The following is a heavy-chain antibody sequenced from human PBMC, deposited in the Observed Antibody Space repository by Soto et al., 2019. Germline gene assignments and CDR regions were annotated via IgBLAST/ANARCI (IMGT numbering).Heavy chain of an antibody. CDR1: GFTFSSYG. CDR3: AKPSTGGGSYYWDVFDY. V-gene: IGHV3-30*18. Sequence: QVQLVESGGGVVQPGRSLRLSCAASGFTFSSYGMHWVRQAPGKGLEWVAVISYDGSNKYYADSVKGRFTISRDNSKNTLYLQMNSLRAEDTAVYYCAKPSTGGGSYYWDVFDYWGQGTLVTVSS. J-gene: IGHJ4*02. D-gene: IGHD1-26*01. CDR2: ISYDGSNK.